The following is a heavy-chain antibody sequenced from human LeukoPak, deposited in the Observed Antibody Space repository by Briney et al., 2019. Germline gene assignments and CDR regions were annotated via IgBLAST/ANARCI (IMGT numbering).Heavy chain of an antibody. CDR1: GYTFTVYY. CDR3: AREGRGWAFDI. CDR2: INANSGGT. V-gene: IGHV1-2*02. Sequence: ASVRVSCKASGYTFTVYYIHWVRQAPGQGLEGMGWINANSGGTNYSQKFQGRVSMTRDTSISTAYMELSRLRSDDTAVYYCAREGRGWAFDIWGQGTMVPVSS. D-gene: IGHD2-15*01. J-gene: IGHJ3*02.